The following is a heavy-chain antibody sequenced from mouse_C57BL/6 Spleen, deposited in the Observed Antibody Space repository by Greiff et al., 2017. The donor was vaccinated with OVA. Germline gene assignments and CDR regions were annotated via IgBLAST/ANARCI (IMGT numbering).Heavy chain of an antibody. CDR3: TRPYDYDDGHYFDY. CDR1: GFTFSDAW. Sequence: EVKLVESGGGLVQPGGSMKLSCAASGFTFSDAWMDWVRQSPEKGLEWVAEIRNKANNHATYYAESVKGRFTISRDDSKSSVYLQMNSLRAEDTGIYYCTRPYDYDDGHYFDYWGQGTTLTVSS. V-gene: IGHV6-6*01. CDR2: IRNKANNHAT. J-gene: IGHJ2*01. D-gene: IGHD2-4*01.